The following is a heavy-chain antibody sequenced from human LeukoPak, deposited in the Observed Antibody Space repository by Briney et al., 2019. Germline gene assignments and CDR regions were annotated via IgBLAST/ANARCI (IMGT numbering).Heavy chain of an antibody. J-gene: IGHJ4*02. CDR3: ARGVEFDY. CDR1: GFTFSSYG. Sequence: GGSLRLSCVASGFTFSSYGMHWVRQAPGKGLEWVAVIWYDGSNKYYADSVKGRFTISRDNSKNTLCLQMNSLRAEDTAVYYCARGVEFDYWGQGTLVTVSS. CDR2: IWYDGSNK. V-gene: IGHV3-33*01.